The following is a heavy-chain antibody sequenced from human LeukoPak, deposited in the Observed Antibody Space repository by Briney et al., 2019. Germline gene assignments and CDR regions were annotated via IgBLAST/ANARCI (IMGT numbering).Heavy chain of an antibody. V-gene: IGHV1-24*01. CDR2: FDPEDGET. CDR3: ATAPAFSGSYYDPFDY. J-gene: IGHJ4*02. D-gene: IGHD1-26*01. Sequence: ASVKVSCKVSGYPLTELSMHWVRQAPGKGLEWMGGFDPEDGETIYAQKFQGRVTMTEDTSTDTAYMELSSLRSEDTAVYYCATAPAFSGSYYDPFDYWGQGTLVTVSS. CDR1: GYPLTELS.